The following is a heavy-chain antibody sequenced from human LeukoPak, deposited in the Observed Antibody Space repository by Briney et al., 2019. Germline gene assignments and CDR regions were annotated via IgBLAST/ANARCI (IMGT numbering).Heavy chain of an antibody. J-gene: IGHJ4*02. CDR2: FDPEDGET. D-gene: IGHD5-18*01. V-gene: IGHV1-24*01. CDR3: ATDTAMVTPY. CDR1: GYTLTELF. Sequence: ASVKVSCKVSGYTLTELFMHSVRQAPGKGVEWMGGFDPEDGETIYAQKFQGRVTMTEDTSTETAYMELSSLRSEDTAVYYCATDTAMVTPYWGQGTLVTVSS.